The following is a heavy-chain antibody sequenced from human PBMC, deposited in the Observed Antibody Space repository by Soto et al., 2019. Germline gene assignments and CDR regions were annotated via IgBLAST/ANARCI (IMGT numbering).Heavy chain of an antibody. Sequence: ASVKVSCKASGYTFTSYDINWVRQATGQGLEWMGWMNPNSGNTGYAQKFQGRVTMTRNTSISTAYMELSSLRSEDTAVYYCARGLRVGWYYYYGMDVWGQGTTVTVSS. V-gene: IGHV1-8*01. CDR3: ARGLRVGWYYYYGMDV. J-gene: IGHJ6*02. CDR1: GYTFTSYD. CDR2: MNPNSGNT. D-gene: IGHD6-19*01.